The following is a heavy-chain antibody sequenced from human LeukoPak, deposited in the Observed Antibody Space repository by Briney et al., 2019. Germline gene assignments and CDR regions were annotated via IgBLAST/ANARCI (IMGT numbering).Heavy chain of an antibody. CDR2: INPNSGGT. Sequence: ASVKLSCKASGYTFTGYYMHWVRRAPGQRLEWMRWINPNSGGTNYAQKFQGRVTMTRDTSIGTAYMELSRLRSDDTAVYYCARAEMATIDYFDYWGQGTLVTVSS. V-gene: IGHV1-2*02. D-gene: IGHD5-24*01. CDR1: GYTFTGYY. CDR3: ARAEMATIDYFDY. J-gene: IGHJ4*02.